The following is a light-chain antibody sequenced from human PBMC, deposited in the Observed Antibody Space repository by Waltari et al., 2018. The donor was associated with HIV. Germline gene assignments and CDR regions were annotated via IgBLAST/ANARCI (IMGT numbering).Light chain of an antibody. CDR1: QSVSRN. CDR2: GAS. Sequence: EIVMTQSPATLSVSPGERATLSCSTSQSVSRNLAWYQQTPGQAPRLLIYGASTRATGIPARFSGSGSGTEFTLTISSLQSEDFAVYYCQQYNNWPRTFGQGTKLEIK. J-gene: IGKJ2*01. V-gene: IGKV3-15*01. CDR3: QQYNNWPRT.